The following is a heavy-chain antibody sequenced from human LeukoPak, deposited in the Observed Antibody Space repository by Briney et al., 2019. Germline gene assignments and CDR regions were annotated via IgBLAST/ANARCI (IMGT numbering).Heavy chain of an antibody. Sequence: SEALSLTCTVSGRSISMYYWGWPRQPPGEGLGWLRYVYYSGSTNYNPSLRSRATIPVDTSKTQFSLKLSSVTAADTAVYHCARASSDGSGWYTSDYWGQGNLVTASS. D-gene: IGHD6-19*01. CDR1: GRSISMYY. CDR3: ARASSDGSGWYTSDY. CDR2: VYYSGST. J-gene: IGHJ4*02. V-gene: IGHV4-59*01.